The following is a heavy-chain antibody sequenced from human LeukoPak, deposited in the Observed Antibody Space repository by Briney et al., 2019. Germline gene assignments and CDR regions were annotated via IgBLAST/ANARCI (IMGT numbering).Heavy chain of an antibody. CDR3: ASYEYSSSWVNYFDY. CDR1: GYSISSGYY. CDR2: IYHSGST. V-gene: IGHV4-38-2*01. Sequence: SETLSLTXAVSGYSISSGYYWDWIRQPPGKGLEWIGSIYHSGSTYYNPSLKSRVTISVDTSKNQFSLKLSSVTAADTAVYYCASYEYSSSWVNYFDYWGQGTLVTVSS. J-gene: IGHJ4*02. D-gene: IGHD6-6*01.